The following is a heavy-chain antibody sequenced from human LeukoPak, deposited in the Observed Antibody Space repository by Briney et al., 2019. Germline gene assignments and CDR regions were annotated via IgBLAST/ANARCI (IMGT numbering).Heavy chain of an antibody. J-gene: IGHJ5*02. CDR1: GHSISSGYY. Sequence: PSETLSLTCTVSGHSISSGYYWGWIRQPPGKGLEWIGSIYHSGSTYYNPSLKSRVTISVDTSKNQFSLKLSSVTAADTAVYYCARVATIFGVADLNWFDPWGQGTLVTVSS. V-gene: IGHV4-38-2*02. D-gene: IGHD3-3*01. CDR3: ARVATIFGVADLNWFDP. CDR2: IYHSGST.